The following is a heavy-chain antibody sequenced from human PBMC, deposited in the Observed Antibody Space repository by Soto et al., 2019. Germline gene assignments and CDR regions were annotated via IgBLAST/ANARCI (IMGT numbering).Heavy chain of an antibody. CDR2: ISAYNGNT. V-gene: IGHV1-18*04. CDR3: ARGPDDYYDSSGYVDY. CDR1: GYTFTSYG. Sequence: ASVKVSCKASGYTFTSYGISWVRQAPGQGPEWMGWISAYNGNTNYAQKLQGRVTMTTDTSTSTAYMELRSLRSDDTAVYYCARGPDDYYDSSGYVDYWGQGTLVTVSS. J-gene: IGHJ4*02. D-gene: IGHD3-22*01.